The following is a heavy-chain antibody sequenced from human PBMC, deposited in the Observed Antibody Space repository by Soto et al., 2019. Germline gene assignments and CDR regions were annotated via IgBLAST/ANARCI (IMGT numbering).Heavy chain of an antibody. CDR1: GGTFSNYV. D-gene: IGHD1-7*01. CDR3: ARDMTRTVVPYFDF. Sequence: GASVKVSCKASGGTFSNYVVNWVRQAPGQGLEWMGRIIPISGAANYAQKFQGRVTITAEKSTSTSYMELSSLRSEDTAVYYCARDMTRTVVPYFDFWGQGTLVTVSS. CDR2: IIPISGAA. J-gene: IGHJ4*02. V-gene: IGHV1-69*06.